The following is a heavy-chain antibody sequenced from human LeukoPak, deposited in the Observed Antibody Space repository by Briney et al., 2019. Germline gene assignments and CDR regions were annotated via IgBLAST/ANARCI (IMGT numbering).Heavy chain of an antibody. CDR2: MNPNSGNT. CDR1: GYTFTGYY. Sequence: ASVKVSCKASGYTFTGYYMHWVRQAPGQGLEWMGWMNPNSGNTGYAQKFQGRVTMTRNTSISTAYMELSSLRSEDTAVYYCARSLPYGSGSYADDYWGQGTLVTVSS. J-gene: IGHJ4*02. V-gene: IGHV1-8*02. D-gene: IGHD3-10*01. CDR3: ARSLPYGSGSYADDY.